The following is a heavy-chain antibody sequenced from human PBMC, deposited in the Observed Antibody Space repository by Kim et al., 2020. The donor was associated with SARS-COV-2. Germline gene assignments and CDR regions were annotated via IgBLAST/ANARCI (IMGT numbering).Heavy chain of an antibody. CDR1: GFTFSSFA. J-gene: IGHJ6*03. Sequence: GGSLRLSCAASGFTFSSFAMSWVRQAPGKGLEWVAIISGSGGSTYYADSVKGRFTISRDNSKNTLYLQMNSLRAEDTAVYYCAKGGGSSFYYYMYVWGKGTTVTVSS. D-gene: IGHD1-26*01. CDR2: ISGSGGST. V-gene: IGHV3-23*01. CDR3: AKGGGSSFYYYMYV.